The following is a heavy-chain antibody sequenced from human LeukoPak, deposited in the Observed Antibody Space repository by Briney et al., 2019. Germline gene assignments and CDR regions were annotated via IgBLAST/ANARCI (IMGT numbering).Heavy chain of an antibody. CDR2: IIPIFGTA. D-gene: IGHD3-22*01. J-gene: IGHJ3*02. Sequence: SVKVSCKASGGTFSSYAISWVRQAPGQGLEWMGGIIPIFGTANYAQKFQGRVTITADKSTSTAYMELSSLRSEDTAVYYCARDPYYYDSSGYPPGDAFDIWGQGTMVTVSS. CDR1: GGTFSSYA. V-gene: IGHV1-69*06. CDR3: ARDPYYYDSSGYPPGDAFDI.